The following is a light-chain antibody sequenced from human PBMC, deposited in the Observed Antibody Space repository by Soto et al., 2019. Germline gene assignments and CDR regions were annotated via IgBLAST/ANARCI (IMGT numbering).Light chain of an antibody. V-gene: IGKV3-15*01. CDR3: QQYNNWLGT. CDR1: QSVSSN. J-gene: IGKJ1*01. CDR2: YAS. Sequence: EIVMTQSPATLSVSPGERATLSCRASQSVSSNLAWYQQKPGQAPRLLIYYASTRATGIPARFSGSGFRTEITLTISSLQSEDVAVYYCQQYNNWLGTFGQGTKVEIK.